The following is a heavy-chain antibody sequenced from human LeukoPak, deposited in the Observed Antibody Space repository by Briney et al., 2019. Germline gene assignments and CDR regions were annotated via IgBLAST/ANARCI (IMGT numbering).Heavy chain of an antibody. J-gene: IGHJ4*02. CDR2: ISGSGGST. CDR3: ARDFYYDGSGFYSLFDY. D-gene: IGHD3-22*01. V-gene: IGHV3-23*01. CDR1: GFTFSSYA. Sequence: GGSLRLSCAASGFTFSSYAMSWVRQAPGKGLEWVSAISGSGGSTYYADSVKGRFTISRDNSKNTLYLQMNSLRAEDTAVYYCARDFYYDGSGFYSLFDYWGQGTLVTVSS.